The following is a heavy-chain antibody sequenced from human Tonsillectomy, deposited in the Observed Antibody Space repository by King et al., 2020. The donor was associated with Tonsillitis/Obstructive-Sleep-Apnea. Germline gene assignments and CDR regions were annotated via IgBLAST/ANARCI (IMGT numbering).Heavy chain of an antibody. J-gene: IGHJ6*03. CDR3: AKSLREYYYDSTYYYFMDV. D-gene: IGHD3-22*01. Sequence: VQLVESGGGLVQPGGSLRLSCAASVFTFSSYSMNWGRQAPGKGLEWGSYISSSGRMVYFADSWKGRFTISRYNAKNSLYLQMNSMRAEYTAVYYCAKSLREYYYDSTYYYFMDVWGKGTTVTVSS. CDR2: ISSSGRMV. V-gene: IGHV3-48*01. CDR1: VFTFSSYS.